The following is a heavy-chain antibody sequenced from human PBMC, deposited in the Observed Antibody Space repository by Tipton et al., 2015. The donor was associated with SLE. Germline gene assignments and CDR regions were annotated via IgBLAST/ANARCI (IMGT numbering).Heavy chain of an antibody. J-gene: IGHJ4*02. D-gene: IGHD3-22*01. CDR3: ARHPRVGYDSSGPFDY. CDR1: GYSFTSYW. V-gene: IGHV5-51*01. Sequence: VQLVQSGAEVKKPGESLKISCKGSGYSFTSYWIGWVRQMPGKGLEWMGIIYPGDSDTRYSPSFQGQVTISADKSISTAYLQWSSLKASDTAMYYCARHPRVGYDSSGPFDYWGQGTLVTVSS. CDR2: IYPGDSDT.